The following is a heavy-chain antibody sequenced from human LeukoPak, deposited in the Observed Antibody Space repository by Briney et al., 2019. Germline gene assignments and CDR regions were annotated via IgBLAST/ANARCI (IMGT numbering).Heavy chain of an antibody. J-gene: IGHJ5*02. CDR3: ARDFSIAAAGTTDL. CDR2: ISTSSAYI. CDR1: GFTFSSYS. D-gene: IGHD6-13*01. Sequence: PGGSLRLSCAASGFTFSSYSMSWVRQAPGKGREWVSSISTSSAYIYYADSVKGRFTISRDNAQNSLYLHMNSLRAEDTALYYCARDFSIAAAGTTDLWGQGTLVTVSS. V-gene: IGHV3-21*01.